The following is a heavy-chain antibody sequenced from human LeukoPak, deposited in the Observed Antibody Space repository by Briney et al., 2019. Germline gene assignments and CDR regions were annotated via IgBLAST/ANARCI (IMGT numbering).Heavy chain of an antibody. V-gene: IGHV4-59*01. J-gene: IGHJ4*02. CDR1: GGSISSYY. CDR2: IYYSGST. CDR3: ARAMATTRGIFDY. Sequence: PSETLSLTCTVSGGSISSYYCSWIRQPPGKGLEWIGNIYYSGSTNYNPSLKSRVTISVDTSKNQFSLKLSSVTAADTAVYYCARAMATTRGIFDYWGQGTLVTVSS. D-gene: IGHD5-24*01.